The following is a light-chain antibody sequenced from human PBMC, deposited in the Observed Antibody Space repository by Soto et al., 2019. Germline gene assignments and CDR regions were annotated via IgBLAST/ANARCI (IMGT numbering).Light chain of an antibody. CDR2: DVS. CDR3: QQYNNWPPTFT. V-gene: IGKV3-15*01. Sequence: ERVMTQSPATLSVSPGERATLSCRASQSVGSNLAWYQQKPGQAPRLLIYDVSTRATGIPARFSGSGSGTEFTLTISSLQSEDFAVYYCQQYNNWPPTFTFGPGTKVDIK. CDR1: QSVGSN. J-gene: IGKJ3*01.